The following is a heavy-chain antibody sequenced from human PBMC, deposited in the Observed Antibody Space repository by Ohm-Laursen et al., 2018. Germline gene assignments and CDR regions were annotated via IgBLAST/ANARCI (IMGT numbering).Heavy chain of an antibody. CDR1: GFTFSSYS. V-gene: IGHV3-48*01. CDR3: AKFFTGGQFYFDY. CDR2: ISSSSSTI. J-gene: IGHJ4*02. D-gene: IGHD3-9*01. Sequence: SLRLSCAAAGFTFSSYSMNWVRQAPGKGLEWVSYISSSSSTIYYADSVKGRFTISRDNAKNSLYLQMNSLRAEDTAVYYCAKFFTGGQFYFDYWGQGPLVTVSS.